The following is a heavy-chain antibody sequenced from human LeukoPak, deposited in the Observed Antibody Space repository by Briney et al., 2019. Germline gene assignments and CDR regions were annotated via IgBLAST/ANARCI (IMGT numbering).Heavy chain of an antibody. V-gene: IGHV1-69*13. D-gene: IGHD2-2*01. CDR1: GGTYSSYA. CDR2: IIPIFGTA. J-gene: IGHJ5*02. Sequence: SVKVSCKASGGTYSSYAISWVRQAPGQGLEWMGGIIPIFGTANYAQKFQGRVTITADESTSTAYMELSSLRSEDTAVYYCARDVVPAATFQGFDPWGQGTLVTVSS. CDR3: ARDVVPAATFQGFDP.